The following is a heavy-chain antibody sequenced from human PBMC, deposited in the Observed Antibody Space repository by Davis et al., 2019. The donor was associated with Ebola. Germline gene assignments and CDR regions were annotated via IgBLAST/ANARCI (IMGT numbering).Heavy chain of an antibody. Sequence: SLSPSCLPSTPLLSSYVISWVRPPPGKGLEWVSPLCLSADTYYADSVKGRFTISRDNSKNTLYLQMNSLRVEDTAIYYCAKDTNNVWFDVWGPGTMVTVSS. CDR2: LCLSADT. V-gene: IGHV3-23*01. CDR3: AKDTNNVWFDV. D-gene: IGHD2-8*01. CDR1: TPLLSSYV. J-gene: IGHJ3*01.